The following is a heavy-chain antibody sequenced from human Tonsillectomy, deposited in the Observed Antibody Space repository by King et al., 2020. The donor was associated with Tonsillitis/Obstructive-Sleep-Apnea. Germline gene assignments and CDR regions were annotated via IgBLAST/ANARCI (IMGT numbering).Heavy chain of an antibody. V-gene: IGHV4-39*01. J-gene: IGHJ4*02. CDR1: GGSISSSSYY. Sequence: QLQESGPGLVKPSETLSLTCTVSGGSISSSSYYWGWIRQPPGKGLEWIGSIYYSGSTYYNPSLKSRVTISVDTSKNQFSLKLSSVPAADTAVYYCAISDGYSRYYWGQGTLVTVSS. CDR2: IYYSGST. CDR3: AISDGYSRYY. D-gene: IGHD6-13*01.